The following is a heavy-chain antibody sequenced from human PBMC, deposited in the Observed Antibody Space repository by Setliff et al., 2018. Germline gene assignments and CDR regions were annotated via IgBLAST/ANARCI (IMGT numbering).Heavy chain of an antibody. J-gene: IGHJ6*02. CDR1: GGTFRSDG. D-gene: IGHD6-19*01. V-gene: IGHV1-69*13. CDR3: ARGKMDVVAVAGKYCVMDV. Sequence: SVKVSCKASGGTFRSDGFNWVRQAPGQGLEWMGRIIPVFRTAKYAQKFQGRVTISADESTTTAYMELSSLRVEDTAIYYCARGKMDVVAVAGKYCVMDVWGQGTTVTVSS. CDR2: IIPVFRTA.